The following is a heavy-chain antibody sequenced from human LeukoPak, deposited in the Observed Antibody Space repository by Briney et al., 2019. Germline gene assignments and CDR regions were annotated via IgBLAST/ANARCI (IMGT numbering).Heavy chain of an antibody. V-gene: IGHV2-70*11. CDR1: GFSLSTSGMC. J-gene: IGHJ4*02. Sequence: SGPTLVNPTHTLTLTCTFSGFSLSTSGMCVSWIRQPPGKALEWLARIDLDDDKYYSTSLKTRITIFKDTSKNQVVLTMTNMDPVDTATYYCARMGYSGSSPDDYWGQGTLVTVSS. CDR2: IDLDDDK. D-gene: IGHD1-26*01. CDR3: ARMGYSGSSPDDY.